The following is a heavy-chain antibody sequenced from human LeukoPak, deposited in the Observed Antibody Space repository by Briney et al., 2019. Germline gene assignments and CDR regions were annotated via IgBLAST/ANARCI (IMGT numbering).Heavy chain of an antibody. V-gene: IGHV3-33*01. CDR3: ARLASYGGNSIFDY. J-gene: IGHJ4*02. D-gene: IGHD4-23*01. CDR1: GFTFSSYG. Sequence: PGRSLRLSCAASGFTFSSYGMHWVRQAPGKGLEWVAVIWYDGSNKYYADPVKGRFTISRDNSKNTLYLQMNSLRAEDTAVYYCARLASYGGNSIFDYWGQGTLVTVSS. CDR2: IWYDGSNK.